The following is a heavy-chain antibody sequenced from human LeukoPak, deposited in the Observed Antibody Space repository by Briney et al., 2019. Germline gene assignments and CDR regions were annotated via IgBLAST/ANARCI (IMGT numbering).Heavy chain of an antibody. CDR1: GYTFTDNA. J-gene: IGHJ4*02. CDR2: INPNSGGA. CDR3: ARERDQTFDY. V-gene: IGHV1-2*02. Sequence: ASVKVSCKASGYTFTDNAIHWVRQTPGQGLEWMGWINPNSGGAILAQQFQGRVSMIRDTSISTAYMELIRLVSDDTAVYYCARERDQTFDYWGQGTLLTVSS.